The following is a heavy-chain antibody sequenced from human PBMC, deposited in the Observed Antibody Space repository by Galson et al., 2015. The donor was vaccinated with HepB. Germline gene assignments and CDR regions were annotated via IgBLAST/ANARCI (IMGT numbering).Heavy chain of an antibody. CDR3: ARRHCSGGNCYSGIYGGFGNGMDV. Sequence: SLRLSCAAPGFAFSSYGMHWVRQAPGKGLEWVAVIWYDGRNKYHADAVKGRLTISRDNSKNTLYLQMNSLRVEDTAVYYCARRHCSGGNCYSGIYGGFGNGMDVWGQGTTVTVSS. CDR1: GFAFSSYG. D-gene: IGHD2-15*01. V-gene: IGHV3-33*01. CDR2: IWYDGRNK. J-gene: IGHJ6*02.